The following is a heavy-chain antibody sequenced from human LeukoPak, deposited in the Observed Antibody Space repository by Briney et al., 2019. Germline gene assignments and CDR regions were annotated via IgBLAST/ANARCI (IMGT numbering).Heavy chain of an antibody. CDR3: ARDRYYYDSSSYYSAFET. V-gene: IGHV4-59*12. CDR2: IYYSGST. CDR1: GGSISSYY. Sequence: PSETLSLTCTVSGGSISSYYWSWIRQPPGRGLEWIGYIYYSGSTNYNPSLKSRVTISVDTSKNQFSLKLTSVTAADTAVYYCARDRYYYDSSSYYSAFETWGQGTMVTVSS. D-gene: IGHD3-22*01. J-gene: IGHJ3*02.